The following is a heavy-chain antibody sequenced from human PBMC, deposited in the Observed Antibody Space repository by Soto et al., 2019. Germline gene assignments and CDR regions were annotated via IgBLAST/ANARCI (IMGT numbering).Heavy chain of an antibody. CDR2: IFSNDEK. Sequence: SGPTLVNPTETLTLTCTVSGFSLSNARMGVSWIRQPPGKALEWLAHIFSNDEKSYSTSLKSRLTISKDTSKSQVVLTMTNMDPVDTATYYCARIRSGVPAADWYYFDYWGQGTLVTAPQ. D-gene: IGHD2-2*01. J-gene: IGHJ4*02. CDR3: ARIRSGVPAADWYYFDY. CDR1: GFSLSNARMG. V-gene: IGHV2-26*01.